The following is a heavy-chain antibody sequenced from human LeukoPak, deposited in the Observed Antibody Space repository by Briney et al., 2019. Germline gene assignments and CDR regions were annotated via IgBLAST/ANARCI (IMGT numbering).Heavy chain of an antibody. V-gene: IGHV3-11*06. Sequence: GGSLRLSCAASGYTFSDYYMSWIRQAAGKGLGWVSYISSSSSYINYADSVTGRFTISRDNAKNSLYLQMNRLRAEDTAVYYCARERELGTSDYWGQGTLVTVSS. CDR3: ARERELGTSDY. D-gene: IGHD7-27*01. CDR2: ISSSSSYI. J-gene: IGHJ4*02. CDR1: GYTFSDYY.